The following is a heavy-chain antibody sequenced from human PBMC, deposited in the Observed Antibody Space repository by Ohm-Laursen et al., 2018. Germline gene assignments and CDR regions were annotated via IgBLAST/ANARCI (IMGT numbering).Heavy chain of an antibody. J-gene: IGHJ6*02. CDR2: IYNSGST. V-gene: IGHV4-61*01. CDR1: GGSVNSGSSY. D-gene: IGHD6-6*01. CDR3: ARQISIAARTYYYYGMDV. Sequence: GTLSLTCTVSGGSVNSGSSYWSWIRQSPGKGLEWIGYIYNSGSTNYNPSLKSRVTLSVDMSKNQFSLKLSSVTAADTAVYYCARQISIAARTYYYYGMDVWGQGTTVTVSS.